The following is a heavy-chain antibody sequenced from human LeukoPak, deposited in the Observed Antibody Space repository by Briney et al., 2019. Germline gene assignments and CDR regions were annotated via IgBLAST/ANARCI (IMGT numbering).Heavy chain of an antibody. V-gene: IGHV4-59*08. CDR1: AGSISSSY. D-gene: IGHD4-11*01. CDR2: IYYSGST. Sequence: SETLSLTCTVSAGSISSSYWSWIRQPPGKGLEWIGNIYYSGSTNYNPSLKGRVTISVDTSKNQFSLKLNSVTAADTAVYYCARQGPLTTAVTTRTNPFDYWGQGTLVTVSS. CDR3: ARQGPLTTAVTTRTNPFDY. J-gene: IGHJ4*02.